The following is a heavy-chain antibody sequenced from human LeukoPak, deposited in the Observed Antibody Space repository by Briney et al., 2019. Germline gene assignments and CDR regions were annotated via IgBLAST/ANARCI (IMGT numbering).Heavy chain of an antibody. CDR1: GFTFSSYA. J-gene: IGHJ4*02. CDR3: ARDRCYGDFPRYYFDY. D-gene: IGHD4-17*01. V-gene: IGHV3-64*01. Sequence: GGSLRLSCAASGFTFSSYAMHWVRQAPGKGLEYVSAISSNGGSTYYANSVKGRFTISRDNSKNTLYLQMGSLRAEDMAVYYCARDRCYGDFPRYYFDYWGQGTLVTVSS. CDR2: ISSNGGST.